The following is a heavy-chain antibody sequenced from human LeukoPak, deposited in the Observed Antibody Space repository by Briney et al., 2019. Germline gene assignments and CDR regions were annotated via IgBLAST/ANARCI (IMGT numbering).Heavy chain of an antibody. CDR3: ARFKVGTNTTQKNAFDI. D-gene: IGHD1-1*01. CDR2: ISFDATKE. V-gene: IGHV3-30*01. CDR1: GSTFSNYA. Sequence: GGSLRLSCAASGSTFSNYAMHWVRQAPGKGLEWVAVISFDATKEYFAKSVKGRFTTSRDNSKATLYLQMHRLRIEDTALYFCARFKVGTNTTQKNAFDIWGRGTVVAVSS. J-gene: IGHJ3*02.